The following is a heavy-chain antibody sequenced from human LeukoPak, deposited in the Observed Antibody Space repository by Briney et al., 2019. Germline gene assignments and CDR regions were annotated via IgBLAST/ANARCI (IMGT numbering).Heavy chain of an antibody. CDR2: IHYSGST. J-gene: IGHJ4*02. CDR3: ARLGGYHDPPDY. V-gene: IGHV4-39*01. D-gene: IGHD3-16*02. Sequence: PSETLSLTCTVSGGSISSPTYCWAWIRQPPGKGLEWIRTIHYSGSTYDNPSLKSRFTISVDTSKNQFFLKLGSVTAADTAVYYCARLGGYHDPPDYWGQGTLVTVSS. CDR1: GGSISSPTYC.